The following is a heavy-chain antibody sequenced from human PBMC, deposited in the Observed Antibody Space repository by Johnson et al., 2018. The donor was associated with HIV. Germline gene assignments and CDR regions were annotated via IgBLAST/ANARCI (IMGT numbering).Heavy chain of an antibody. V-gene: IGHV3-9*01. CDR2: ISWNSDDI. Sequence: VQLVESGGALVQPGRSLRLSCVASGFTFEDYAMYWVRQAPGKGLEWVSGISWNSDDIDYADYVKGRFTISRDNSKNTLYLQMNSLRAEDTAVYYCAKVRRGSSWYIAFDIWGQGTMVTVSS. CDR1: GFTFEDYA. J-gene: IGHJ3*02. D-gene: IGHD6-13*01. CDR3: AKVRRGSSWYIAFDI.